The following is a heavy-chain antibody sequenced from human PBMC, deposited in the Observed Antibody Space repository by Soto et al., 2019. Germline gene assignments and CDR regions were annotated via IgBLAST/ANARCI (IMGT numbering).Heavy chain of an antibody. V-gene: IGHV1-69*13. Sequence: SVKVSCKASGGTFSSYAISWVRQAPGQGLEWMGGIIPIFGTADYAQKFQGRVTITADESTSTAYMELSSLRSEDTAMYYCACARYNWNQGWFDPWGQGTLVTVSS. D-gene: IGHD1-20*01. CDR2: IIPIFGTA. CDR3: ACARYNWNQGWFDP. J-gene: IGHJ5*02. CDR1: GGTFSSYA.